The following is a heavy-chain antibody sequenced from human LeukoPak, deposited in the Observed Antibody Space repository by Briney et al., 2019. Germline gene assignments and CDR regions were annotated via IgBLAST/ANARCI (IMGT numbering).Heavy chain of an antibody. CDR3: ASQHCGGDCYSEFDY. D-gene: IGHD2-21*02. CDR2: IIPIFGTA. V-gene: IGHV1-69*05. J-gene: IGHJ4*02. Sequence: SVKVSGKASGGTFSSYAISWVRQAPGQGLEWMGRIIPIFGTANYAQKFQGRVTITTDESTSTAYMELSSLRSEDTAVYYCASQHCGGDCYSEFDYWGQGTLVTVSS. CDR1: GGTFSSYA.